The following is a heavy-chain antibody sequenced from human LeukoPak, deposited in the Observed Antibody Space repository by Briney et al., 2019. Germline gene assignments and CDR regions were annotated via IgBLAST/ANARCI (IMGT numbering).Heavy chain of an antibody. CDR1: GYTFTSYG. V-gene: IGHV1-18*01. Sequence: EASVKVSCKASGYTFTSYGISWVRQAPGQGLERMGWISAYNGNTNYAQKLQGRVTMTTDTSTSTAYMELRSLRSDDTAVYYCARDVLLWFGESDAFDIWGQGTMVTVSS. J-gene: IGHJ3*02. D-gene: IGHD3-10*01. CDR3: ARDVLLWFGESDAFDI. CDR2: ISAYNGNT.